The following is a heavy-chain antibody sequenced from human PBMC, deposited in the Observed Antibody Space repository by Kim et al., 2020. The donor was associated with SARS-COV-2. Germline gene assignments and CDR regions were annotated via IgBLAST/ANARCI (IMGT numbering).Heavy chain of an antibody. Sequence: GESLQISCKGSGYSFTSYWISWVRQMPGKGLAWMGRIDPSDSYTNYSPSFQGHVTISADKSISTAYLQWSSLKASDTAMYYCASPLSSGYLGYGMDVWGQGNTVPVPS. J-gene: IGHJ6*02. CDR2: IDPSDSYT. CDR3: ASPLSSGYLGYGMDV. V-gene: IGHV5-10-1*01. D-gene: IGHD3-22*01. CDR1: GYSFTSYW.